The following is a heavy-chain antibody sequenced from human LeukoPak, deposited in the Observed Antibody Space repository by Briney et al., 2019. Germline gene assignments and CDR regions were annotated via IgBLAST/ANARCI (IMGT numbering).Heavy chain of an antibody. D-gene: IGHD1-26*01. CDR3: ARLADTTS. CDR1: GYTFTDYW. J-gene: IGHJ5*02. CDR2: VYPGDSDT. V-gene: IGHV5-51*01. Sequence: GESLKISCKGSGYTFTDYWIAWVRQMPGQGLEWMGIVYPGDSDTRYSPSFQGQVSISADKSTTTAYLQWSSLKASDTAMYFCARLADTTSWGQGTLVTVSS.